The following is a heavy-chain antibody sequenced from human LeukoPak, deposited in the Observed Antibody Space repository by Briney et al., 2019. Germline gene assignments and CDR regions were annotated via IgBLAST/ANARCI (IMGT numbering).Heavy chain of an antibody. CDR1: GFTFSSYA. V-gene: IGHV3-23*01. CDR3: ATVTSPMTTGDAFDI. Sequence: QPGGSLRLSCAASGFTFSSYAMSWVRQAPGKGLEWVSTISGSGGNTFYADSVKGRFTTSRDNSKNTLYLQMNSLRAEDTAVYYCATVTSPMTTGDAFDIWGQGTMVTVSS. CDR2: ISGSGGNT. D-gene: IGHD4-17*01. J-gene: IGHJ3*02.